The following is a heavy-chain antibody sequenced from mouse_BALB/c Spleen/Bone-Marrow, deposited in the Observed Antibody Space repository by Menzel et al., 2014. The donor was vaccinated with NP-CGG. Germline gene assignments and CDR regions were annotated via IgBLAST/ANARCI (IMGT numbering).Heavy chain of an antibody. CDR3: ARGYGSSYGTGYSDV. D-gene: IGHD1-1*01. Sequence: VQLQQSGAELVKPGASVKLSCTASGFNIKDTYMHWVKQRPEQGLEWIGRIDPANGNTKYDPKFQGKATITADTSSNTAYLQLSSLTSGDTAVYYCARGYGSSYGTGYSDVWGAGTTVTVS. CDR2: IDPANGNT. V-gene: IGHV14-3*02. CDR1: GFNIKDTY. J-gene: IGHJ1*01.